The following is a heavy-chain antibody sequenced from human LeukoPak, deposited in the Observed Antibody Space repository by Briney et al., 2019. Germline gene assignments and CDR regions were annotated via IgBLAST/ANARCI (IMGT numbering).Heavy chain of an antibody. D-gene: IGHD3-10*01. CDR3: ARDLGYYYGSGSYSDRDFDY. J-gene: IGHJ4*02. V-gene: IGHV3-48*02. CDR2: ISSSSRTM. CDR1: GFTVSSNY. Sequence: HPGGSLRLSCAASGFTVSSNYMSWIRQAPGKGLEWVSYISSSSRTMYYADSVKGRFTISRDNAKNSLYLQMNSLRDDDTAVYYCARDLGYYYGSGSYSDRDFDYWGQGTLVTVSS.